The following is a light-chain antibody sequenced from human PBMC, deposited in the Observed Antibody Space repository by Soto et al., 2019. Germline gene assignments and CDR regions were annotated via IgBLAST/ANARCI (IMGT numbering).Light chain of an antibody. CDR2: DAS. Sequence: EIVMTQSPATLSVSPGERATLSCRASQSVNSNLAWYRQKPGQAPRLLISDASTRATGVPARFSGSGYGTEFTLTIGSLQSEDSGIYYCQQYSFWPPLTFGGGTKVEIK. CDR1: QSVNSN. CDR3: QQYSFWPPLT. V-gene: IGKV3-15*01. J-gene: IGKJ4*01.